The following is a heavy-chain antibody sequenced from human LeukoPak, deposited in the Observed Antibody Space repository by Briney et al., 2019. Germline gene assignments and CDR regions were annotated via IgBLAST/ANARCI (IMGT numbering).Heavy chain of an antibody. Sequence: ASVNVSCQTSGYTFTTYHINWLGQATGQAREWLGWMNPYSGDRGYAQKFQGSLSITSDTSISTAYMELSSLRSADTAVYFCARTTSLTASGYDYWGQGTLVTASS. V-gene: IGHV1-8*03. CDR1: GYTFTTYH. D-gene: IGHD4-17*01. CDR2: MNPYSGDR. CDR3: ARTTSLTASGYDY. J-gene: IGHJ4*02.